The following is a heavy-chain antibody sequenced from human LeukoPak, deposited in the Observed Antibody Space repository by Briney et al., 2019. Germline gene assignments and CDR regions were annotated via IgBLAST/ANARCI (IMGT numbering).Heavy chain of an antibody. Sequence: GGSLRLSCVASGFTFTDHPMNWVRQAPGKGLEWVSAISGSGGSTYYADSVKGRFTISRDNSKNTLYLQMNSLRAEDTAVYYCAKIVVVPYFDYWGQGTLVTVSS. V-gene: IGHV3-23*01. CDR1: GFTFTDHP. CDR3: AKIVVVPYFDY. CDR2: ISGSGGST. J-gene: IGHJ4*02. D-gene: IGHD3-22*01.